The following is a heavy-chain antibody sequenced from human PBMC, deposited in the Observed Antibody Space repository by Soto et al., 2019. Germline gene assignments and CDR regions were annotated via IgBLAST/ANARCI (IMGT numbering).Heavy chain of an antibody. D-gene: IGHD3-10*01. CDR2: IYYSGST. CDR3: ARDKYYYGSGSYFTSPGYYYYGMDV. V-gene: IGHV4-30-4*01. CDR1: GGSISSGDYY. J-gene: IGHJ6*02. Sequence: PSETLSLTCTVSGGSISSGDYYWSWIRQPPGKGLEWIGYIYYSGSTYYNPSLKSRVTISVDTSKNQFSLKLSSVTAADTAVYYCARDKYYYGSGSYFTSPGYYYYGMDVWGQGTTVTVFS.